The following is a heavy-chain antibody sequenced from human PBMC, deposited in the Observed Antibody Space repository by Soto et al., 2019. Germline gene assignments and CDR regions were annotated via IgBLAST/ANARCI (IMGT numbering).Heavy chain of an antibody. V-gene: IGHV4-59*01. D-gene: IGHD3-10*01. Sequence: QVQLQESGPGLVKPSETLSVTCTVSGDSISRYYWSWIRLSPGKGLEWMGYIYYSGETNYNPSVKSRVTISVDRTKNQFSLKLSSVTAADTAVYYCAIDQGWEFLKGSGLVVWGQGITVTVSS. CDR2: IYYSGET. CDR3: AIDQGWEFLKGSGLVV. CDR1: GDSISRYY. J-gene: IGHJ6*02.